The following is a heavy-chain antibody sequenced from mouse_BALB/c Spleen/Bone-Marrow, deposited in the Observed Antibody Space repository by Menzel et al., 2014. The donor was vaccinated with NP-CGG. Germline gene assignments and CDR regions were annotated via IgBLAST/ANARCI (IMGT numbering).Heavy chain of an antibody. Sequence: EVQLQESGGGLVQPGGSLKLSCATSGFTFSDYYMYWVRQTPEKRLEWVAYIINGGGSTYYPDTVKGRFTISRDNAKNTLYLQMSRLKSEDTVMYYCARHNYDETWFAYWGQGTLVTVSA. J-gene: IGHJ3*01. CDR2: IINGGGST. CDR1: GFTFSDYY. V-gene: IGHV5-12*02. CDR3: ARHNYDETWFAY. D-gene: IGHD2-4*01.